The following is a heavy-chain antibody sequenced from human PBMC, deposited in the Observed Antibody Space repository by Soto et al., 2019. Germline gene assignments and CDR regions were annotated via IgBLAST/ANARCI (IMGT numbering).Heavy chain of an antibody. Sequence: QVQLQQWGAGLLKPSETLSLTCAVYGGSFSGYYWSWIRQPPGKGLECIGEINHSGSTNYNPSLKSRVTISVDTSKNQFSRKLSSVTAADTAVYYCARSYGGNSGTFDFWGQGTLVTVSS. CDR1: GGSFSGYY. J-gene: IGHJ4*02. CDR3: ARSYGGNSGTFDF. D-gene: IGHD4-17*01. V-gene: IGHV4-34*01. CDR2: INHSGST.